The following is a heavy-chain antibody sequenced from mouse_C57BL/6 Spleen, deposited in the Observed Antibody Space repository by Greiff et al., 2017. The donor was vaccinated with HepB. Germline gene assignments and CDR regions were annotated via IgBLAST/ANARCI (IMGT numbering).Heavy chain of an antibody. CDR2: INPSNGGT. J-gene: IGHJ1*03. Sequence: QVHVKQPGTELVKPGASVKLSCKASGYTFTSYWMHWVKQRPGQGLEWIGNINPSNGGTNYNEKFKSKATLTVDKSSSTAYMQLSSLTSEDSAVYYCARSLWLRQNWYFDVWGTGTTVTVSS. CDR3: ARSLWLRQNWYFDV. D-gene: IGHD2-2*01. V-gene: IGHV1-53*01. CDR1: GYTFTSYW.